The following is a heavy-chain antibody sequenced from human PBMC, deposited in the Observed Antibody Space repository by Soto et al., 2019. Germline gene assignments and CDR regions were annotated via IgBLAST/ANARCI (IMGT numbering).Heavy chain of an antibody. Sequence: GGSLRLSCAASGFTFSSYAMSWVRQAPGKGLEWVSAISGSGGSTYYADSVKGRFTISRDNSKNTLYLQMNSLRAEDTAVYYCASRLGVSSSSWYYYYMDVWGKGTTVTVS. J-gene: IGHJ6*03. D-gene: IGHD6-6*01. CDR1: GFTFSSYA. CDR3: ASRLGVSSSSWYYYYMDV. CDR2: ISGSGGST. V-gene: IGHV3-23*01.